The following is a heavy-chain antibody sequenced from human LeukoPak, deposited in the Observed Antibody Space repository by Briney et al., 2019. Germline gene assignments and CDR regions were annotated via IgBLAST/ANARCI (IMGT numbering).Heavy chain of an antibody. CDR1: GGSFSGYY. CDR3: ARRYSYGFYYFDY. V-gene: IGHV4-34*01. J-gene: IGHJ4*02. CDR2: IYHSGNT. D-gene: IGHD5-18*01. Sequence: KPSETLSLTCAVYGGSFSGYYWSWIRQPPGKGLEWIGYIYHSGNTYYNPSLKSRVTISVDRSKNQFSLRVNSVTAADTAVYFCARRYSYGFYYFDYWGQGTLVTVSS.